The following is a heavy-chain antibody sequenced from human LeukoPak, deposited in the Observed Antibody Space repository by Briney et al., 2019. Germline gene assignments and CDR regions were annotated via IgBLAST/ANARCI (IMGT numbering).Heavy chain of an antibody. D-gene: IGHD6-19*01. Sequence: KRGESLKISCKGSGYKFTTYWIAWMRQMPGQGLEWLGIIYPGDSDTRYSPSFQGQVTISADKSISTAYLQWSSLKASDTAMYYCARQLGSGWSYFDYWGQGTLVTVSS. CDR2: IYPGDSDT. CDR3: ARQLGSGWSYFDY. V-gene: IGHV5-51*01. CDR1: GYKFTTYW. J-gene: IGHJ4*02.